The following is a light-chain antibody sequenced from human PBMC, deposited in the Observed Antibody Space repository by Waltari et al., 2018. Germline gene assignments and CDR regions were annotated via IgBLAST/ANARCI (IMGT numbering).Light chain of an antibody. V-gene: IGLV2-14*01. J-gene: IGLJ1*01. CDR2: DVS. CDR3: SSYRSSTSYV. Sequence: QSALTQPASVSGSPGQSITISCIGTSSDVGGYNFVSWYQQHAGKAPKLMIYDVSKGHSVIVDRFSGSKSGVKSSLTISGLQAEDEAAYYCSSYRSSTSYVFGTGTKVTVL. CDR1: SSDVGGYNF.